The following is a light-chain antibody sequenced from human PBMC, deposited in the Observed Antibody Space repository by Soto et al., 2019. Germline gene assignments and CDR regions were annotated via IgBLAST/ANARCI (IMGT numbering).Light chain of an antibody. CDR1: QSISGL. CDR2: KAS. CDR3: QQYNSYALT. Sequence: DIQMTQSPSTLSASVGDRVTITCRASQSISGLLAWYQQKPGRAPTLLIYKASTLESGVPSRFSGSGSGTEFSLTISSLQPDDSATYHCQQYNSYALTFGQGTRLEIK. J-gene: IGKJ5*01. V-gene: IGKV1-5*03.